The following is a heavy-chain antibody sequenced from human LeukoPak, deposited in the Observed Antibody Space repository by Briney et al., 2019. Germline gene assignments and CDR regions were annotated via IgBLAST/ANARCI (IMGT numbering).Heavy chain of an antibody. V-gene: IGHV3-21*04. CDR2: ISSSSSYI. CDR3: AKDQGTMVRGVLFDY. J-gene: IGHJ4*02. D-gene: IGHD3-10*01. CDR1: GFTFSSYS. Sequence: GGSLRLSCAASGFTFSSYSMNWVRQAPGKGLEWVSSISSSSSYIYYADSVKGRFTISRDNSKNTLYLQMNSLRAEDTAVYYCAKDQGTMVRGVLFDYWGQGTLVTVSS.